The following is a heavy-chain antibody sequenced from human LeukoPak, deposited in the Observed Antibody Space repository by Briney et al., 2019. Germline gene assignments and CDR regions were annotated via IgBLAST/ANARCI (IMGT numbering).Heavy chain of an antibody. CDR2: IIPIFGTA. CDR3: ARDGDYDWGVGYFDY. J-gene: IGHJ4*02. D-gene: IGHD3-16*01. CDR1: GGTFSSYA. V-gene: IGHV1-69*06. Sequence: SVKASCKASGGTFSSYAISWVRQAPGQGLEWMGGIIPIFGTANYAQKFQGRVTITADKSTSTAYMELSSLRSEDTAVYYCARDGDYDWGVGYFDYWGQGTLVTVSS.